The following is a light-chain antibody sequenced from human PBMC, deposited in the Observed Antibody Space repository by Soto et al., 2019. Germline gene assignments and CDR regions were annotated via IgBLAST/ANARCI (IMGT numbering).Light chain of an antibody. CDR1: QSVSSN. CDR3: QQYNNWPRT. CDR2: GAS. V-gene: IGKV3-15*01. J-gene: IGKJ1*01. Sequence: EIVMTQSPATLSVSPGERATLSCRASQSVSSNLAWYQQKPGQAPRLLIYGASTRATGIPARFSGSGSGTEFTLTISSLQSEEFAVYYCQQYNNWPRTFGQGNKV.